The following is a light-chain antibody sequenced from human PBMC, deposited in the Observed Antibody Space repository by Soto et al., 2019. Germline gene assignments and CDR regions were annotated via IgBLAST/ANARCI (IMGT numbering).Light chain of an antibody. Sequence: QSVLTQPPSVSGAPGQRVTISCNGRTSNIGAGYDAQWYQQLPGAAPKVLIYGDNNRPSGVPDRFSGSKSGNTASLTISGLQAADEADYYCSLYTSENTYVFGTGTKVTVL. V-gene: IGLV1-40*01. CDR3: SLYTSENTYV. CDR2: GDN. CDR1: TSNIGAGYD. J-gene: IGLJ1*01.